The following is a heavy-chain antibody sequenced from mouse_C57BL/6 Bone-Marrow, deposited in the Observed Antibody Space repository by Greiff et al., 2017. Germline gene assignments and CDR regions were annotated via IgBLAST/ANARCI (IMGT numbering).Heavy chain of an antibody. CDR2: ISSCSSTI. CDR1: GFTFSDYG. Sequence: EVKLVESGGGLVKPGGSLKLSCAASGFTFSDYGMHWVRQAPEKGLELVAYISSCSSTIYYADTVKGRFTISRDNAKNTLFLQMTSLRAEDTAMYYCARAPLGPYYAMDYWGQGTSVTVSS. V-gene: IGHV5-17*01. CDR3: ARAPLGPYYAMDY. J-gene: IGHJ4*01. D-gene: IGHD4-1*01.